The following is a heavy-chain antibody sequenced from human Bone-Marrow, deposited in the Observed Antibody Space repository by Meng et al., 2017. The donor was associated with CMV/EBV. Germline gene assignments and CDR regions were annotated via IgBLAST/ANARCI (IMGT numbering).Heavy chain of an antibody. CDR3: ARDLWGAYFDL. V-gene: IGHV3-20*04. D-gene: IGHD3-16*01. CDR1: GFTFDDYG. Sequence: GESLKISCAASGFTFDDYGMSWVRQAPGKGLEWVSGINWNGGSTGYAGSVKGRFTISRDNAKNSLYLQMNSLRAEDTALYYCARDLWGAYFDLWGRGTLVTVSS. J-gene: IGHJ2*01. CDR2: INWNGGST.